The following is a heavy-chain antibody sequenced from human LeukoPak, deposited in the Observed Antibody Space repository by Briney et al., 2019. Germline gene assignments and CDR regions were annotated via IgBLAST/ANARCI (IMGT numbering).Heavy chain of an antibody. J-gene: IGHJ4*02. V-gene: IGHV4-38-2*02. D-gene: IGHD1-26*01. CDR2: IYRSGST. CDR1: GSSISSGSY. CDR3: ARLFSGGYSDY. Sequence: SETLSLTCTVSGSSISSGSYWGWIRQPPGKGLEWIGSIYRSGSTYYNPSLKSRVTISVDTSKNQFSLKLSSVTAADTAVYYCARLFSGGYSDYWGQGTLVTVSS.